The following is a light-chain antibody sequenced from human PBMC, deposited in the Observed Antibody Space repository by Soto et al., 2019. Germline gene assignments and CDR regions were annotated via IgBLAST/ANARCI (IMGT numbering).Light chain of an antibody. CDR2: KAS. V-gene: IGKV1-5*03. J-gene: IGKJ1*01. Sequence: DIQMTQSPSTLSGSVGDRVTITCRASQTISSWLAWYQQKPGKAPKLLIYKASTLKSGLPSRFSGSGSRTEFTLTICSLQPDDFATYYCQHYNSHSEAFGQGTKVDIK. CDR1: QTISSW. CDR3: QHYNSHSEA.